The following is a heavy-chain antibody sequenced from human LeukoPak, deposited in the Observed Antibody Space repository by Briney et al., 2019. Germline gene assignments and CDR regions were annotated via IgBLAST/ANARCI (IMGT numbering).Heavy chain of an antibody. D-gene: IGHD6-19*01. Sequence: GGSLRLSCAASGFTFSSYGMHWVRQAPGKGLEWVAVISYDGSNKYYADSVKGRFTISRDNSKNTLYLQMNSLRAEDTAVYYCAKARWLVFGAFDIWGQGTMVTVSP. CDR3: AKARWLVFGAFDI. CDR1: GFTFSSYG. V-gene: IGHV3-30*18. CDR2: ISYDGSNK. J-gene: IGHJ3*02.